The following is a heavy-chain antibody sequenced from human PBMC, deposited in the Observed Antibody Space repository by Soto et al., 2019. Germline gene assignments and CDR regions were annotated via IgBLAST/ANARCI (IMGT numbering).Heavy chain of an antibody. CDR2: NDYSGST. Sequence: QVQLQESGPGLVKPSETLSLTCTVSGGSVSSGCCYWSWIRQPPGKGLEWIGYNDYSGSTHYNPSRMSRVTIAVDTSKNQFSLKLSSVTAADPAVYYCASAGAGTRSDHFDSWGQGTQVTVSS. CDR3: ASAGAGTRSDHFDS. V-gene: IGHV4-61*01. J-gene: IGHJ4*02. D-gene: IGHD6-13*01. CDR1: GGSVSSGCCY.